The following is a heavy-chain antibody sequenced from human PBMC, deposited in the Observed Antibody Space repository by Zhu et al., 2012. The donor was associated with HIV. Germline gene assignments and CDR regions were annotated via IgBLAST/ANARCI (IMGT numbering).Heavy chain of an antibody. CDR1: GGSFSGYY. J-gene: IGHJ4*02. CDR2: INHSGST. Sequence: QVQLQQWGAGFLKPSETLSLTCAVYGGSFSGYYWSWIRQPPGKGLEWIGEINHSGSTNCNPSLKSRVTILVDTSKNQFSLKLSSVTAADTAIYYCARRYKSSKWGYFDYWGQGTLVTVSS. V-gene: IGHV4-34*01. D-gene: IGHD7-27*01. CDR3: ARRYKSSKWGYFDY.